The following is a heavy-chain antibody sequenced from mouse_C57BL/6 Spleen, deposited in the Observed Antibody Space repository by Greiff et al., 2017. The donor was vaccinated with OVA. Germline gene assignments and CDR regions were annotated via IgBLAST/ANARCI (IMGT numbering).Heavy chain of an antibody. CDR2: ISYDGSN. J-gene: IGHJ1*03. CDR3: ARDRNYSNLYWYFDV. CDR1: GYSITSGYY. Sequence: EVQLKESGPGLVKPSQSLSLTCSVTGYSITSGYYWNWIRQFPGNKLEWMGYISYDGSNNYNPSLKNRISITRDTSKNQFFLKLNSVTTEDTATYYCARDRNYSNLYWYFDVWGTGTTVTVSS. D-gene: IGHD2-5*01. V-gene: IGHV3-6*01.